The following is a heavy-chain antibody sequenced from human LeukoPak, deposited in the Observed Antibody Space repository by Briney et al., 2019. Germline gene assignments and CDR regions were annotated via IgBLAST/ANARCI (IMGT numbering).Heavy chain of an antibody. CDR2: IYYSGST. Sequence: PSETLSFTCTVSGGSISSGGYYWSWIRQHPGKGLEWIGYIYYSGSTYYNPSLKSRVTTSVDTSKNQFSLKLSSVTAADTAVYYCARVWNDYGDYVPDYWGQGTLVTVSS. D-gene: IGHD4-17*01. CDR3: ARVWNDYGDYVPDY. V-gene: IGHV4-31*03. J-gene: IGHJ4*02. CDR1: GGSISSGGYY.